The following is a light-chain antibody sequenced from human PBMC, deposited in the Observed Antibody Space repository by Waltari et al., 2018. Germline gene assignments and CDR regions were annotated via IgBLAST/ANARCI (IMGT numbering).Light chain of an antibody. J-gene: IGKJ1*01. Sequence: DIKMTQSPSTMSASVGDRITITCRASENINNWLAWYQQKPGKAPKLLIQRASTLESGVSSRFSGSGSGTEFTLTISSLQPDDFATYSCQQYRTPPWTFGQGTKVEI. V-gene: IGKV1-5*03. CDR1: ENINNW. CDR3: QQYRTPPWT. CDR2: RAS.